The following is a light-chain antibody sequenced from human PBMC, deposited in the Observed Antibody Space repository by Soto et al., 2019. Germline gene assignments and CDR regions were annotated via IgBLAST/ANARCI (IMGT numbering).Light chain of an antibody. V-gene: IGKV1-39*01. CDR2: AAS. Sequence: DLQMTQSPSSLSASVGDRVTITCRASQSISSYLNWYQQKPGKAPKLLIYAASSLQSGVPSRFSGSGSGTDFTLTISSQPPEDFATYYCQQSYSTHWTFGQGTKVEIK. CDR3: QQSYSTHWT. J-gene: IGKJ1*01. CDR1: QSISSY.